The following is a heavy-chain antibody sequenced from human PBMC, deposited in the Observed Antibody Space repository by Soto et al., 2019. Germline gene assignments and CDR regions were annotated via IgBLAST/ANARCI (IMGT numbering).Heavy chain of an antibody. D-gene: IGHD2-21*01. J-gene: IGHJ4*02. CDR1: GGSISSYY. V-gene: IGHV4-59*01. Sequence: PSETLSLTCTVSGGSISSYYWSWIRQPPGKGLEWIGYIYYSGSTNYNPSLKSRVTISVDTPKNQFSLKLSSVTAADTAVYYCARALYSTFDYWGQGTLVTVS. CDR2: IYYSGST. CDR3: ARALYSTFDY.